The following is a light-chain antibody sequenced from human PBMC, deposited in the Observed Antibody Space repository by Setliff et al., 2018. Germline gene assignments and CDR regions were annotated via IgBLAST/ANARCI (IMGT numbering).Light chain of an antibody. V-gene: IGLV1-44*01. Sequence: QSALTQEASVSGTVGQKVTLSCTGESDNIGRNAVGWYQQSSHGAPKTVMLGNFLPSGIPDRFSGSKSGTTASLTISGLQLEDEADYYCSTWDYSLGTHVFGTGTKVTVL. CDR3: STWDYSLGTHV. J-gene: IGLJ1*01. CDR1: SDNIGRNA. CDR2: GNF.